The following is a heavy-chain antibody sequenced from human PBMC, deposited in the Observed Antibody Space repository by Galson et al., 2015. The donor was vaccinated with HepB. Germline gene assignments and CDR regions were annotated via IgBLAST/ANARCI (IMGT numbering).Heavy chain of an antibody. V-gene: IGHV1-18*01. Sequence: SVKVSCKASGYTFTDFGISWVRQAPGQGLEWMGWISPYNGNTNYAQYLQGRVSVTADTSTSTAYMELRSLRSDDTAVYYCARVKYCSNTICYWNYYYYMDVWGKGTTVSVSS. CDR1: GYTFTDFG. J-gene: IGHJ6*03. D-gene: IGHD2-2*01. CDR2: ISPYNGNT. CDR3: ARVKYCSNTICYWNYYYYMDV.